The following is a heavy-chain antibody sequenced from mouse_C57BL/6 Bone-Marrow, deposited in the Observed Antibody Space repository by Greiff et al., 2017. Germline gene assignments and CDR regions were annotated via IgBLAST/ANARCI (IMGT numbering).Heavy chain of an antibody. D-gene: IGHD1-1*01. J-gene: IGHJ4*01. CDR1: GYSFTDYN. CDR2: INPNYGTT. V-gene: IGHV1-39*01. Sequence: EVKLMESGPELVKPGASVKMSCKASGYSFTDYNMNWVKQSNGKSLEWIGVINPNYGTTSYNQKFKGKATLTVDQSSSTAYMQLNSLTSEDSAVYYCARSAYYGTPDYWGQGTSVTVSS. CDR3: ARSAYYGTPDY.